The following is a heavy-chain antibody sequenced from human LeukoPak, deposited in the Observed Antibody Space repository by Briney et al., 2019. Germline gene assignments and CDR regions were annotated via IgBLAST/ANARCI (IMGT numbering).Heavy chain of an antibody. D-gene: IGHD2-15*01. CDR1: GGTFSSYA. CDR2: IIPIFGTA. J-gene: IGHJ6*03. V-gene: IGHV1-69*01. CDR3: ASTSLGYCSGGSCYSITYYYMDV. Sequence: ASVKVSCKASGGTFSSYAISWVRQAPGQGLEWMGGIIPIFGTANYAQKFQGRVTITADESTSTAYMELSSLRSEDTAVYYCASTSLGYCSGGSCYSITYYYMDVWGKGTTVTVSS.